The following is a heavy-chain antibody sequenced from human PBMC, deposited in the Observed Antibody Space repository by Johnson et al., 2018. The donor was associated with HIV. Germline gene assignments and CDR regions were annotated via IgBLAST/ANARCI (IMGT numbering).Heavy chain of an antibody. J-gene: IGHJ3*02. D-gene: IGHD2-15*01. V-gene: IGHV3-30*02. CDR2: IAHDASIT. Sequence: QVQLVESGGGVVQPGGSLRLSCAASGFKFTNYGMHWVRQAPGKGLEWVAFIAHDASITHYADSVTGRFSMSRDNSKNNMYLIMKSLRTEDTAIYYCAKDDNLGVRYSDAFDIWGQGTMVTVSS. CDR1: GFKFTNYG. CDR3: AKDDNLGVRYSDAFDI.